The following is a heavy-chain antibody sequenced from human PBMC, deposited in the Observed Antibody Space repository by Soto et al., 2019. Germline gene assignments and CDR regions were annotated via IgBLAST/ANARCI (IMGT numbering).Heavy chain of an antibody. D-gene: IGHD6-25*01. V-gene: IGHV4-59*08. J-gene: IGHJ5*02. CDR3: ASLPCCGESWFET. Sequence: PSVTLSLTCTVSGGSISSYYWNWIRQSTGKGLEWIGYIYYNGNTNYTPSLKSRVTISIDTSKNQFSLKLTSVTAADTAVYYCASLPCCGESWFETWVQGPRVTVPS. CDR2: IYYNGNT. CDR1: GGSISSYY.